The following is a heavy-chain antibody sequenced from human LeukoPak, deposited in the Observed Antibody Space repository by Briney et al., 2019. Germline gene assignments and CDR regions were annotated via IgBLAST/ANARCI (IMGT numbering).Heavy chain of an antibody. J-gene: IGHJ4*02. CDR2: IYPGEFDI. D-gene: IGHD3-22*01. Sequence: GESLQFLCKGSGYSFNDYWIGWVRQMPAKGLEGMGLIYPGEFDIRYSPSFQGQVTISADKSISPAYLQWKSLKASDTAMYYCARHAFHNDNSDYYFAHWGQGTLVTVSS. CDR1: GYSFNDYW. V-gene: IGHV5-51*01. CDR3: ARHAFHNDNSDYYFAH.